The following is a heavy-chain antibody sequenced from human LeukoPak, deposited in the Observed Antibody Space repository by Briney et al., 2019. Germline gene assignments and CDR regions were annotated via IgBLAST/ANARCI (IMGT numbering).Heavy chain of an antibody. CDR1: GGSISSYY. Sequence: PSETLSLTCTVSGGSISSYYWSWIRQPPGKGLEWIGYIYYSRSTNYNPSLKSRVTISVDTSKNQFSLKLSSVTAADTAVYYCARDSSSFSDAFDIWGQGTMVTVSS. CDR2: IYYSRST. V-gene: IGHV4-59*01. CDR3: ARDSSSFSDAFDI. D-gene: IGHD6-13*01. J-gene: IGHJ3*02.